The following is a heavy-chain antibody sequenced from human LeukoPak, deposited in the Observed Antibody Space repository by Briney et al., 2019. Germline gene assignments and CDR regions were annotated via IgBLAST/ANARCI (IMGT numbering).Heavy chain of an antibody. CDR2: INHSGST. J-gene: IGHJ4*02. Sequence: SETLSLTCAVYGGSFSGYYWSWIRQPPGKGLEWIGEINHSGSTNYNPSLKSRVTISVDTSKNQFSLKLSSVTAAGTAVYYCARGVGESSLWGQGTLVTVSS. CDR3: ARGVGESSL. CDR1: GGSFSGYY. V-gene: IGHV4-34*01. D-gene: IGHD3-10*01.